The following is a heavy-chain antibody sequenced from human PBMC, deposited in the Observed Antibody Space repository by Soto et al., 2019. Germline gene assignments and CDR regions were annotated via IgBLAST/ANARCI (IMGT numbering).Heavy chain of an antibody. D-gene: IGHD3-10*01. CDR3: ARDIGLWFGASRNYYYGMDV. J-gene: IGHJ6*02. CDR1: GYTFTSYG. CDR2: ISAYNGNT. V-gene: IGHV1-18*01. Sequence: ASVKVSCKASGYTFTSYGISWVRQAPGQGLEWMGWISAYNGNTNYAQKLQGRVTMTTDTSTSTAYMELRSLRSDDTAVYYCARDIGLWFGASRNYYYGMDVWGQGTTVTVSS.